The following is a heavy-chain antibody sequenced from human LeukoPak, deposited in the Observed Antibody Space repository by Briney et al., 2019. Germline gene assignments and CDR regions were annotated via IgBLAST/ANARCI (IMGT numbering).Heavy chain of an antibody. J-gene: IGHJ6*02. D-gene: IGHD3-10*01. CDR3: AKDLLWFGEIPVSGMDV. Sequence: GGSLRLSCAASGFTFSSYAMSWVRQAPGKGLEWVSAISGSGGSTYYADSVRGRFTISRDNSKNTLYLQMNSLRAEDTAVYYCAKDLLWFGEIPVSGMDVWGQGTTVTVSS. CDR2: ISGSGGST. V-gene: IGHV3-23*01. CDR1: GFTFSSYA.